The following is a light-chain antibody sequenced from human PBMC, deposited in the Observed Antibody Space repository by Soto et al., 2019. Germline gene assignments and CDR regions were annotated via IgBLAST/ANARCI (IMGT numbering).Light chain of an antibody. CDR3: QVWDSSGAHFHVV. Sequence: SYELTQPPSVSVAPGQTARITCGGNNIVRKSVHWYQQKPGQAPVLVVHDDSDRPSGIPERFSGSNSGNTATLTIGRVEAGDEADYYCQVWDSSGAHFHVVFGGGTKVTVL. V-gene: IGLV3-21*02. J-gene: IGLJ2*01. CDR2: DDS. CDR1: NIVRKS.